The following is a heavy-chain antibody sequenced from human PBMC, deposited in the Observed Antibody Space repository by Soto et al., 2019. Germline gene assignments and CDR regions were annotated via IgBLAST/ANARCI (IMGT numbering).Heavy chain of an antibody. Sequence: SETLSLTCTVSGDSISSYYWTWIRQPPGKGLEWIGYIYYSGSTNYNPSLKSRLTISVDTSKNQFSLKLSSVTAADTAVYYCARALPSYYYYGMDVWGQGTTVTVSS. V-gene: IGHV4-59*12. J-gene: IGHJ6*02. CDR2: IYYSGST. CDR1: GDSISSYY. CDR3: ARALPSYYYYGMDV.